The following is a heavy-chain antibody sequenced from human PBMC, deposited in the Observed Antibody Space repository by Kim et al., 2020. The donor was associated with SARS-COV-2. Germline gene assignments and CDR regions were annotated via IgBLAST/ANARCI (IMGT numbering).Heavy chain of an antibody. J-gene: IGHJ4*02. CDR3: ARGYGSGSYYNG. D-gene: IGHD3-10*01. V-gene: IGHV4-34*01. Sequence: NYNPSLKSRVTISVDTSKNQFSLKLSSVTAADTAVYYCARGYGSGSYYNGWGQGTLVTVSS.